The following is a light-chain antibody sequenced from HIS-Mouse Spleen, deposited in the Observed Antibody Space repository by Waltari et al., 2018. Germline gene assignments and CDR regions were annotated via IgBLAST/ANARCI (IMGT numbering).Light chain of an antibody. Sequence: SYELTQPPSVSVSPGQTASITCSGDKLGDKYACWYQQKPGQSPGLVMYQASKRPPGIPERFSGSNSGNTATLTISGTQAMDEADYYCQAWDSSTVVFGGGTKLTVL. V-gene: IGLV3-1*01. CDR2: QAS. CDR1: KLGDKY. CDR3: QAWDSSTVV. J-gene: IGLJ2*01.